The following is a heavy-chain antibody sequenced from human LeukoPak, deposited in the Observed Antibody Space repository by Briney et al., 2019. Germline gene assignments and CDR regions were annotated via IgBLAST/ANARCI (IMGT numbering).Heavy chain of an antibody. CDR3: ASVDFWSGYHFDY. J-gene: IGHJ4*02. V-gene: IGHV3-33*01. CDR2: IWYDGSNK. D-gene: IGHD3-3*01. CDR1: GFTFSSYG. Sequence: GGSLRLSCAASGFTFSSYGMHWVHQAPGKGLEWVAVIWYDGSNKYYADSVKGRFTISRDNSKNTLYLQMNSLRAEDTAVYYCASVDFWSGYHFDYWGQGTLVTVSS.